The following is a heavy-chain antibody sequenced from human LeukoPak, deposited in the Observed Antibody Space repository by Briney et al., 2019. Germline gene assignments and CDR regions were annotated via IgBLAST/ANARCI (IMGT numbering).Heavy chain of an antibody. J-gene: IGHJ5*02. Sequence: SETLSLTCAVYGGSFSGYYWSWIRQPPGKGLEWIGEINHSGSTNHNPSLKSRVTISVDTSKNQFSLKLSSVTAADTAVYYCARRLRFTNTWFDPWGQGILVTVSS. CDR3: ARRLRFTNTWFDP. CDR1: GGSFSGYY. V-gene: IGHV4-34*01. D-gene: IGHD4-17*01. CDR2: INHSGST.